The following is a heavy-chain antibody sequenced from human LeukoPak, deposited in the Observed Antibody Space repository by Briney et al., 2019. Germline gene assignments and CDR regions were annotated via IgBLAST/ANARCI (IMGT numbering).Heavy chain of an antibody. CDR1: RCSFSSYY. Sequence: PSETLSLSCAASRCSFSSYYRHWLRQPPGKGLEWIGYIYYSGSTNYNPSLKSRVTISVDTSKNQFSLKLSSVTAADTAVYYCARVGEIDYQSHRYYPLFDYWGRGTLVTVSS. D-gene: IGHD4/OR15-4a*01. V-gene: IGHV4-59*01. CDR3: ARVGEIDYQSHRYYPLFDY. CDR2: IYYSGST. J-gene: IGHJ4*02.